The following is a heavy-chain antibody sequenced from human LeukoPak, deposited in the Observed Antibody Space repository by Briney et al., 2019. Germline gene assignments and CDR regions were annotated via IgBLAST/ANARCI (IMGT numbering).Heavy chain of an antibody. CDR3: ARRDYDSSGQYFPH. CDR2: INPNSGGT. D-gene: IGHD3-22*01. CDR1: GYTFTGYY. J-gene: IGHJ1*01. Sequence: GESLKVSCKASGYTFTGYYMHWVRQAPGQGLEWMGRINPNSGGTNYAQKFQGRVTMTRDTSISTAYMELSRLRSDDTAVYYCARRDYDSSGQYFPHWGQGTLVTVSS. V-gene: IGHV1-2*06.